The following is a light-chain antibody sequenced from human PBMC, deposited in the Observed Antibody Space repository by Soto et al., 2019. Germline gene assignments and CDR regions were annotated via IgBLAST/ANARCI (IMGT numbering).Light chain of an antibody. CDR1: RYIRSD. V-gene: IGKV1-6*01. Sequence: IQMTQSPSSLSASVGDRVTITCRASRYIRSDLSWYQQRPGQAPKVLIYAASSLQSGVPSRFSGSGSGTDFTLTISSLQPEDCATYYCLQDYNYPWTFGQGTKVEIK. J-gene: IGKJ1*01. CDR3: LQDYNYPWT. CDR2: AAS.